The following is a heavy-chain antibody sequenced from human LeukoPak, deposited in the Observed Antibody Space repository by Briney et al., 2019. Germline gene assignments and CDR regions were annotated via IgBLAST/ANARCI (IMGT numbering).Heavy chain of an antibody. CDR3: AGDSYGSE. CDR1: GGSISSSNYY. V-gene: IGHV4-39*07. J-gene: IGHJ4*02. CDR2: IYYSGST. Sequence: SETLSLTCTVSGGSISSSNYYWGWIRQPPGEGLEWIGSIYYSGSTNYNPSLKSRVTISVDKSKNQFSLKLSSVTAADTAVYYCAGDSYGSEWGQGTLVTVSS. D-gene: IGHD3-10*01.